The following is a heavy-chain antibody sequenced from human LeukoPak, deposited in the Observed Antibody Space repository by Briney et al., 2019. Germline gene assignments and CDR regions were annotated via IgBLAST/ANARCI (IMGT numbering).Heavy chain of an antibody. Sequence: ASVKVSCKASGYIFTGYYMHWVRQAPGQGLEWMGWINPNSGGTNYAQKFQGRVTMTRDTSISTAYMELSRLRSDDTAVYYCARYYDILTGYPNWGQGTLATVSS. CDR3: ARYYDILTGYPN. J-gene: IGHJ4*02. CDR2: INPNSGGT. V-gene: IGHV1-2*02. D-gene: IGHD3-9*01. CDR1: GYIFTGYY.